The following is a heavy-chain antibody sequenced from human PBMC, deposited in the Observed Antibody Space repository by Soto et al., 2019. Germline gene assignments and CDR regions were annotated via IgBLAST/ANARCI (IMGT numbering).Heavy chain of an antibody. J-gene: IGHJ4*02. CDR1: VDTVSSNSAA. Sequence: SQTLSLTCAISVDTVSSNSAAWNWIRQSPSRGLEWLGRTHYRSKWYNDYAVSVKSRITINPDTSKNQFSLQLNSVTPEDTAVYYCGRAVRGHVAKYFDYCGQRTLVTVSS. V-gene: IGHV6-1*01. CDR2: THYRSKWYN. D-gene: IGHD3-10*01. CDR3: GRAVRGHVAKYFDY.